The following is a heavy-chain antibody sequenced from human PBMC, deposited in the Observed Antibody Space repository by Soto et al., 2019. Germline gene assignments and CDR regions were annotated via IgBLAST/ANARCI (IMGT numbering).Heavy chain of an antibody. CDR1: RYTFTSHG. CDR2: ISTFNGKT. D-gene: IGHD1-26*01. CDR3: ARLLTEGATFREDAFDL. J-gene: IGHJ3*01. V-gene: IGHV1-18*01. Sequence: QVQLVQSGGDMKTPGDSVKVSCTSSRYTFTSHGITWVRQAPGQGLEWMGWISTFNGKTDYAQKFQGRVTMTADTLTSTVHMELRSLRSDDTAVYYCARLLTEGATFREDAFDLWGQGTKVIVS.